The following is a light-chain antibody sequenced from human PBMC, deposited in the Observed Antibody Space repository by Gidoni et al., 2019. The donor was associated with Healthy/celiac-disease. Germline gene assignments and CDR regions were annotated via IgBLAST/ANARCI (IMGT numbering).Light chain of an antibody. J-gene: IGKJ4*01. Sequence: EIVLTQSPATLSLSPGERATISCRASQSVSSYLAWYQQKPGQAPRLLLYDASNRATGIPARFSGSGSGTDFTLTISSLEPEDFAVYYCQQRSNWPPVTFGGGTKVEIK. CDR3: QQRSNWPPVT. CDR1: QSVSSY. V-gene: IGKV3-11*01. CDR2: DAS.